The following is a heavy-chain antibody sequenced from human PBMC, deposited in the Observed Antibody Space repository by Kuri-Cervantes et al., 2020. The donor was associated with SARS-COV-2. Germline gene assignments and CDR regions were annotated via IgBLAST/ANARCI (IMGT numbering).Heavy chain of an antibody. CDR1: GGSISGYY. D-gene: IGHD3-16*01. V-gene: IGHV4-4*07. CDR2: IYINGDT. CDR3: ARDYDTSMDV. J-gene: IGHJ6*02. Sequence: SETLSLTCHVSGGSISGYYLSWIRQSAGKGMEWIGRIYINGDTNYNPSLRSRLTISGDTSKNQFSLRLSSVTAADTAVYYCARDYDTSMDVWGQGTTVTVSS.